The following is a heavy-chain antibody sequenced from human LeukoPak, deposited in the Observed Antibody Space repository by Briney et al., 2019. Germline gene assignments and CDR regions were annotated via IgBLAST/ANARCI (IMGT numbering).Heavy chain of an antibody. CDR1: GFTFSSYS. J-gene: IGHJ4*02. CDR3: ATTHGGNSMFGY. CDR2: ISSSSSTI. D-gene: IGHD4-23*01. V-gene: IGHV3-48*01. Sequence: PGGSLRLSCAASGFTFSSYSMNWVRQAPGKGLEWVSYISSSSSTIYYADSVKGRFTISRDNSKNTLYLQMNSLRAEDTAVYYCATTHGGNSMFGYWGQGTLVTVSS.